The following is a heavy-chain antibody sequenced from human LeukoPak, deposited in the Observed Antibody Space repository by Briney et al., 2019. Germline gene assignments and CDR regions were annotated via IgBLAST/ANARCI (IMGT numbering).Heavy chain of an antibody. CDR2: IYHSGST. Sequence: PSETLSLTCTVSGGSISSGGYYWSWIRQPPGKGLEWIGYIYHSGSTYYNPSLKSRVTISVDRSKNQFSLKLSSVTAADTAVYYCARDPILWVRGVTSKFDAFDIWGQGTMVTVSS. V-gene: IGHV4-30-2*01. CDR3: ARDPILWVRGVTSKFDAFDI. J-gene: IGHJ3*02. CDR1: GGSISSGGYY. D-gene: IGHD3-10*01.